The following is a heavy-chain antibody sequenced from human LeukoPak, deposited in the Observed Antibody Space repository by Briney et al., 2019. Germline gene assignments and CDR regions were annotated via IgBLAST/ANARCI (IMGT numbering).Heavy chain of an antibody. J-gene: IGHJ6*02. CDR2: INHSGST. CDR1: GGSFSGYY. V-gene: IGHV4-34*01. D-gene: IGHD5-12*01. Sequence: SETLSLTCAVYGGSFSGYYWSWIRQPPGKGLEWIGEINHSGSTNYNPSLKSRVTISVDTSKNQCSLKPSSVTAAGTAVYYCARRIKWTRGMDVWGQGTTVTVSS. CDR3: ARRIKWTRGMDV.